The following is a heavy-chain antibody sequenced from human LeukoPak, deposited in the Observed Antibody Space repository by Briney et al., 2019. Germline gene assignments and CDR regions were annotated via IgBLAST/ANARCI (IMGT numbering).Heavy chain of an antibody. CDR3: ARKSIVTAGRKPYDY. Sequence: SETLSLTCAVYGGSFNGYYWSWIRQSPGKGREWIGEIDHSGRTNANPSLKSLVIISVDMSKNQFSLKLTSVTAADTAVYYCARKSIVTAGRKPYDYWDQGTLVTVSS. CDR1: GGSFNGYY. J-gene: IGHJ4*02. D-gene: IGHD6-13*01. CDR2: IDHSGRT. V-gene: IGHV4-34*01.